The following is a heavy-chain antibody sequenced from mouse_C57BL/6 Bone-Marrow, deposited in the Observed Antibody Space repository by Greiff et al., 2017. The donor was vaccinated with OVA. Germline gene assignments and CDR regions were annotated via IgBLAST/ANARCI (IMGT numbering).Heavy chain of an antibody. Sequence: VQLQQSGAELARPGASAKMSCKASGYTFTSYTMHWVKQRPGQGLEWIGYINPSSGYTKYNQKFKDKATLTADKSSSTAYMQLSSLTSEDSAVYYCARDTLFDYWGQGTTLTVSS. CDR2: INPSSGYT. CDR1: GYTFTSYT. CDR3: ARDTLFDY. J-gene: IGHJ2*01. V-gene: IGHV1-4*01.